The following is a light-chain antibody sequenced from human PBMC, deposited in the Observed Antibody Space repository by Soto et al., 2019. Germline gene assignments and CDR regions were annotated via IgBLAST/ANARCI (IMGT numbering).Light chain of an antibody. J-gene: IGKJ1*01. CDR3: QQTYSTPRT. CDR1: QTISSY. V-gene: IGKV1-39*01. Sequence: DIQMTQSPSSLSASVGDRVTMTCRASQTISSYLNWYQQKPGKAPNLLIYAASSLQSWVPSRFSGSGSVTDFTLTINSLQPEDFAIYYCQQTYSTPRTFGQGTKVEIK. CDR2: AAS.